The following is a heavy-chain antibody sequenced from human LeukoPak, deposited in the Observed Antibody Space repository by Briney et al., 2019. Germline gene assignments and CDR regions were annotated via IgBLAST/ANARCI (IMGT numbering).Heavy chain of an antibody. CDR2: ISGSRSYI. CDR1: GFTFSSYW. J-gene: IGHJ6*03. V-gene: IGHV3-21*01. D-gene: IGHD6-6*01. CDR3: ARGFGSSIPYSYYYYLDV. Sequence: PGGSLRLSCAGSGFTFSSYWMSWVRQAPGKGLEWVSSISGSRSYIYYADSVKGRFTISRDNAKNSLYLQMNSLRAEDDTAVYYCARGFGSSIPYSYYYYLDVWGKGTTVTVSS.